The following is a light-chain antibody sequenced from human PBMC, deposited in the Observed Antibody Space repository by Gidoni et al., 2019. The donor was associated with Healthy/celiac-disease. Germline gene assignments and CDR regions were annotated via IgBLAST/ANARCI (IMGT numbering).Light chain of an antibody. CDR1: QSISSW. CDR3: QQYNSYSPST. V-gene: IGKV1-5*01. Sequence: DIQITQSPSTLSASVGDRVTITCRASQSISSWFAWYQQKPGKAPKLLIYDASSLESGVPSRFSGSGSGKEFTLTISSLQPDDFATYYCQQYNSYSPSTFGQGTKVEIK. J-gene: IGKJ1*01. CDR2: DAS.